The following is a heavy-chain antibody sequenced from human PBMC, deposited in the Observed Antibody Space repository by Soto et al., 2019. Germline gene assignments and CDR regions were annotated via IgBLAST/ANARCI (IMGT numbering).Heavy chain of an antibody. CDR3: ARVEAVAGLYNYHGLDV. D-gene: IGHD6-19*01. V-gene: IGHV1-69*12. Sequence: QVQLVQSGAEVKKPGSSVKVSCKVSGGTFSNYAIDWVRLAPGHGLEWMGGIVPIFGTTDYTQKFQGRATIIADASTTTAYVEMSSLRSEDTAIYYCARVEAVAGLYNYHGLDVWGQGTAVTVSS. CDR1: GGTFSNYA. CDR2: IVPIFGTT. J-gene: IGHJ6*02.